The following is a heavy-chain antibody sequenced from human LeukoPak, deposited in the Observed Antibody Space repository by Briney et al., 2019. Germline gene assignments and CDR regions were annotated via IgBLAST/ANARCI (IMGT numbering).Heavy chain of an antibody. Sequence: SETLSLTCTVSGGSISSSSYYWGWIRQPPGKGLEWIGSIYYSGSTYYNPSLKSRVTISVDTSKNQFSLKLSSVTAADTAVYYCASRLGFPYYYMDVWGKGTTVTVSS. CDR1: GGSISSSSYY. V-gene: IGHV4-39*01. D-gene: IGHD3-10*01. CDR2: IYYSGST. J-gene: IGHJ6*03. CDR3: ASRLGFPYYYMDV.